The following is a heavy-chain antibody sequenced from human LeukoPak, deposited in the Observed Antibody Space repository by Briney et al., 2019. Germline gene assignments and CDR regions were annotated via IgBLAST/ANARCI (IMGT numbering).Heavy chain of an antibody. Sequence: SETLPLTCAVYGGSFSGYYWSWIRQPPGKGLEWIGEINHSGSTNYNPSLKSRVTISVDTSKNQFSLKLSSVTAADTAVYYCARAIFGVVIAYNWFDPWGQGTLVTVSS. V-gene: IGHV4-34*01. CDR1: GGSFSGYY. D-gene: IGHD3-3*01. CDR3: ARAIFGVVIAYNWFDP. CDR2: INHSGST. J-gene: IGHJ5*02.